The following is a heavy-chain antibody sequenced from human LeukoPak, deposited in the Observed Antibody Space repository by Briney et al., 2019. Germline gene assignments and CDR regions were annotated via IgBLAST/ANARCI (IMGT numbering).Heavy chain of an antibody. D-gene: IGHD1-20*01. CDR3: AREAPPYNWNDVGYFDY. CDR1: GYTFTSYY. Sequence: GASVKVSCKASGYTFTSYYMHWVRQAPGQGLEWMGIINPSGGSTSYAQKFQGRVTMTRDTSTSTVYMELSSLRSEDTAVYYCAREAPPYNWNDVGYFDYWGQGTLVTVSS. V-gene: IGHV1-46*01. J-gene: IGHJ4*02. CDR2: INPSGGST.